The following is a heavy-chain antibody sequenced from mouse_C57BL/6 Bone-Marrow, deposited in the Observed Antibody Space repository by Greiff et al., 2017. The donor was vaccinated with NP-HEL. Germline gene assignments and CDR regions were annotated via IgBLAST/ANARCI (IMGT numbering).Heavy chain of an antibody. CDR2: ISSGSSTI. J-gene: IGHJ4*01. Sequence: EVMLVESGGGLVKPGGSLKLSCAASGFTFSDYGMHWVRQAPEKGLEWVAYISSGSSTIYYADTVKGRFTISRDNAKNTLFMQMTSLRSEDTAMYYCARRYRGLYYYAMDFGGRGTAVTVSS. CDR1: GFTFSDYG. V-gene: IGHV5-17*01. CDR3: ARRYRGLYYYAMDF. D-gene: IGHD2-12*01.